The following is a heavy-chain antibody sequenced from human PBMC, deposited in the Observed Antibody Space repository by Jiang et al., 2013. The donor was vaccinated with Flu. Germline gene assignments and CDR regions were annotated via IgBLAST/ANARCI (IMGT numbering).Heavy chain of an antibody. J-gene: IGHJ5*02. CDR3: ARARYSLSSPVAAWFDP. V-gene: IGHV4-4*02. CDR2: IYHSGNT. CDR1: SSSNW. D-gene: IGHD5-12*01. Sequence: SSSNWWSWVRQPPGKGLEWIGEIYHSGNTNYNPSLKSRVTISVDKSKNQFSLKLSSVTAADTAVYYCARARYSLSSPVAAWFDPWGQGTLVTVSS.